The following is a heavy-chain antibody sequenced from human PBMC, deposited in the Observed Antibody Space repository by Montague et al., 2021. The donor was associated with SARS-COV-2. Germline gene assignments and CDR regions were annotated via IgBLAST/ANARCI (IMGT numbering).Heavy chain of an antibody. CDR3: ARAFFFTGSNPGDPRYYYYDGMDV. CDR2: IYYSGST. V-gene: IGHV4-31*03. J-gene: IGHJ6*02. D-gene: IGHD3-9*01. CDR1: GGSISSGGYY. Sequence: TLSLTCTVSGGSISSGGYYWSWIRQHPGKGLEWIGYIYYSGSTYYNPSLKSRVTISVDTSKNQFSLKLSSVTAADTAVYYCARAFFFTGSNPGDPRYYYYDGMDVWGQGTTVTVSS.